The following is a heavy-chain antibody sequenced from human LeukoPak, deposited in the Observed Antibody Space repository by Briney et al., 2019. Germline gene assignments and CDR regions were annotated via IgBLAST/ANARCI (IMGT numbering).Heavy chain of an antibody. J-gene: IGHJ2*01. CDR2: IYHSGST. V-gene: IGHV4-30-2*01. CDR1: GGSISSWGYS. CDR3: ARGSTGNWYFDL. D-gene: IGHD5/OR15-5a*01. Sequence: SETLSLTCAVSGGSISSWGYSWSWIRQPPGKGLEWIGYIYHSGSTYYNLSLKSRVTISVDRFKNQFSLKVSSVTAADTAVYYCARGSTGNWYFDLWGRGTLVTVSS.